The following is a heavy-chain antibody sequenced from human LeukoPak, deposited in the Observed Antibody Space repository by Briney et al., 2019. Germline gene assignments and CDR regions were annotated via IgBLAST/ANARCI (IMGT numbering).Heavy chain of an antibody. J-gene: IGHJ4*02. CDR2: ISSSSSYI. CDR3: AKAEMATSPADY. Sequence: GGSLRLSCAASGFTFSSYSMNWVRRAPGKGLEWVSSISSSSSYIYYADSVKGRFTISRDNAKNSLYLQMNSLRAEDTALYYCAKAEMATSPADYWGQGTLVTVSS. CDR1: GFTFSSYS. D-gene: IGHD5-24*01. V-gene: IGHV3-21*04.